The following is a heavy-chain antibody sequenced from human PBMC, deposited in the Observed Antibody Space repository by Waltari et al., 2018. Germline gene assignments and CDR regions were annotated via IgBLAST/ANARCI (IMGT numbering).Heavy chain of an antibody. D-gene: IGHD1-1*01. J-gene: IGHJ4*02. CDR1: GFPFSSYE. CDR3: ARVGLQMGFDY. V-gene: IGHV3-48*03. CDR2: ISSSGSTI. Sequence: EVQLVESGGGWVQPGGSLRLSCAASGFPFSSYEMRWVRQAPGQGLEWVSYISSSGSTIYYTDSVKGRFTISRDNAKNSLYLQMNSLRAEDTAVYYCARVGLQMGFDYWGQGTLVTVSS.